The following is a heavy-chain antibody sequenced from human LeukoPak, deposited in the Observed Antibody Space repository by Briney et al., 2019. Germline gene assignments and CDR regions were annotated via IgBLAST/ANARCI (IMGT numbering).Heavy chain of an antibody. CDR1: GGSFSGYDY. Sequence: SGTLSLTYAVYGGSFSGYDYWSWIRQPPGKGLESIGEINHSGGTNYNPSLKSRVTISVDMSKNQFSLKLTSVTAADTAVYYCATVLRFLEWPFRMDVWGKGTTVTVSS. J-gene: IGHJ6*04. V-gene: IGHV4-34*01. D-gene: IGHD3-3*01. CDR3: ATVLRFLEWPFRMDV. CDR2: INHSGGT.